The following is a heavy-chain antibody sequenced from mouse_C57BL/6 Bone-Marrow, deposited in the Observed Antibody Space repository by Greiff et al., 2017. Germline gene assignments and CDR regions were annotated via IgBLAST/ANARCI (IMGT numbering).Heavy chain of an antibody. CDR2: ISGGGGNT. J-gene: IGHJ1*03. Sequence: EVQRVESGGGLVKPGGSLKLSCAASGFTFSSYTMSWVRPTPEKRLQWVAAISGGGGNTYYPDSVKGRFTLSRDTDKNILYLQMSSLRSEDTALYYCSRQVTTVLATKYFDVGGTGTTVTVSS. CDR3: SRQVTTVLATKYFDV. CDR1: GFTFSSYT. V-gene: IGHV5-9*01. D-gene: IGHD1-1*01.